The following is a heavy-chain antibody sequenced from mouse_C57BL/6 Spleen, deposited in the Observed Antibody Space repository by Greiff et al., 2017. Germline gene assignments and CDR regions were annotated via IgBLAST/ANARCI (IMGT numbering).Heavy chain of an antibody. Sequence: VQLQESGAELVKPGASVKLSCKASGYTFTSYWMHWVKQRPGKGLEWIGYINPSSGYTKYNQKFKDKATLTADKSSSTAYRQLSGLTDEYYAVYYCARQEVDYWGQGTTLTVSS. CDR1: GYTFTSYW. CDR2: INPSSGYT. V-gene: IGHV1-7*01. D-gene: IGHD2-14*01. CDR3: ARQEVDY. J-gene: IGHJ2*01.